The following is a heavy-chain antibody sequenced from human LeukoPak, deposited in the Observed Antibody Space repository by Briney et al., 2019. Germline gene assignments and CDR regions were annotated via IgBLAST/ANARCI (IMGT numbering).Heavy chain of an antibody. CDR3: ASSSQSMVRGAFDY. CDR2: IYSGGST. D-gene: IGHD3-10*01. Sequence: PGGSLRLSCAASGFTVSSNYMSWVRQAPGKGLEWDSVIYSGGSTYYADSVKGRFTISRHNSKNTLYLQMNSLRAEDTAVYYCASSSQSMVRGAFDYWGQGTLVTVSS. CDR1: GFTVSSNY. J-gene: IGHJ4*02. V-gene: IGHV3-53*04.